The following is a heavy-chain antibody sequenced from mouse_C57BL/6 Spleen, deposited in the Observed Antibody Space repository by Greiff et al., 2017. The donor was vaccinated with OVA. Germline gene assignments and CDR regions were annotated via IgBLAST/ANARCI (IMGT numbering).Heavy chain of an antibody. CDR2: IRSKSNNYAT. Sequence: EVQVVESGGGLVQPKGSLKLSCAASGFSFNTYAMNWVRQAPGKGLEWVARIRSKSNNYATYYADSVKDRFTISRDDSESMLYLQMNNLKTEDTAMYYCVRSLLFYAMDYWGQGTSVTVSS. D-gene: IGHD2-10*01. V-gene: IGHV10-1*01. J-gene: IGHJ4*01. CDR1: GFSFNTYA. CDR3: VRSLLFYAMDY.